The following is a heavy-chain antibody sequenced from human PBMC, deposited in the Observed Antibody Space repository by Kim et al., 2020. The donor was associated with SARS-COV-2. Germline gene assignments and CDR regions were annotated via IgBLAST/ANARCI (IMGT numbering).Heavy chain of an antibody. J-gene: IGHJ6*01. CDR3: ARDLTMVRGVYPPSFYYYG. CDR2: IDTAGDT. Sequence: GGSLRLSCAASGFTFSSYDMHWVRQATGKGLEWVSAIDTAGDTYYPGSVKGRFTISRENAKNSLYLQINSLRAGDTAVYYCARDLTMVRGVYPPSFYYYG. D-gene: IGHD3-10*01. CDR1: GFTFSSYD. V-gene: IGHV3-13*01.